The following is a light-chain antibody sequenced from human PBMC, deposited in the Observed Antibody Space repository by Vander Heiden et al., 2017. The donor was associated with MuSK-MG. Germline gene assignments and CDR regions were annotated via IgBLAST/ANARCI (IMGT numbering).Light chain of an antibody. CDR2: GAS. Sequence: IVLTQSPGTLSLSPGERATLSCKASQSVSSSYLAWYQPKPGQAPRLLIYGASSRATGIPYRFSGSGSGTDFTRTISRLEPEDFAVYYCQQYGSAPGLTFGPGTKVDIK. J-gene: IGKJ3*01. V-gene: IGKV3-20*01. CDR3: QQYGSAPGLT. CDR1: QSVSSSY.